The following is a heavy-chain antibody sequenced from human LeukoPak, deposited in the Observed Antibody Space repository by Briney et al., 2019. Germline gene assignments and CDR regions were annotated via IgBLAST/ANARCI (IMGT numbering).Heavy chain of an antibody. CDR3: ARYGYSSGWYDY. CDR1: GFTFSSYA. Sequence: GGSLRLSCAASGFTFSSYAMSWVRQAPGKGLEWVSAISGSGGSTYYADSVKGRFTISRDNSKNTLYLQMNSLRAEDTAVYYCARYGYSSGWYDYWGQGTLVTVSS. V-gene: IGHV3-23*01. J-gene: IGHJ4*02. CDR2: ISGSGGST. D-gene: IGHD6-19*01.